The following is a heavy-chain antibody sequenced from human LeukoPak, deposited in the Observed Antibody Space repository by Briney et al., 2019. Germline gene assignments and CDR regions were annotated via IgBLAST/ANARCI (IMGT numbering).Heavy chain of an antibody. V-gene: IGHV4-38-2*01. J-gene: IGHJ5*01. CDR2: IFHSGST. Sequence: SGTLSLTCAVSGYSISSGYYWAWIRQPPGKGLEWIGSIFHSGSTYYNPSLKSRVTISIDTSKNQFSLKLTSVTAADTAVYYCARGVATTDSWGQGTLVTVSS. CDR1: GYSISSGYY. D-gene: IGHD5-12*01. CDR3: ARGVATTDS.